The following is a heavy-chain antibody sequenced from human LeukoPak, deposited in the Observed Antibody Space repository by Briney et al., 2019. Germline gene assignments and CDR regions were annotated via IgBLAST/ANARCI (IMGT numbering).Heavy chain of an antibody. J-gene: IGHJ4*02. CDR2: IKQDGSEK. D-gene: IGHD1-26*01. CDR3: AKSVGATPFDY. V-gene: IGHV3-7*03. CDR1: GFTFSSFW. Sequence: GGSLRLSCAASGFTFSSFWLSWVRKAPGEGLEWVANIKQDGSEKYYVDSVKGRFTISRDNAKNSLYLQMNSLRAEDTAVYYCAKSVGATPFDYWGQGTLLTVSS.